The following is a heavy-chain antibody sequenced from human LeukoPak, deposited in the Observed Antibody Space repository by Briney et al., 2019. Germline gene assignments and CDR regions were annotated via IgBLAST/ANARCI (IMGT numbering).Heavy chain of an antibody. CDR1: GFTLRSYY. CDR2: ISGSSSYI. D-gene: IGHD1-1*01. J-gene: IGHJ4*02. CDR3: ATERAGTSGYIVFDN. V-gene: IGHV3-21*01. Sequence: PGGSLRLSCAASGFTLRSYYMHWVRQAPGKGLEWVSSISGSSSYIYYADSVRGRFTISRDNAKNMLYLQMNSLRAEDTAVYYCATERAGTSGYIVFDNWGQGILVTVSS.